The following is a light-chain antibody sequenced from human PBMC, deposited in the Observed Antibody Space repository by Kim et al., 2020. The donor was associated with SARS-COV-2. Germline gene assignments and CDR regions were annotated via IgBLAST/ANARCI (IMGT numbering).Light chain of an antibody. V-gene: IGLV4-69*02. Sequence: QLVLTQSPSASASLGASVKLTCTLSSGYSTYAIAWHQQQPEKGPRYLMKINSDGSHTKGDGIPTRFSGSSSGAERYLTISSLQSEDEADYYCQTWGTGMRVFGGGTQLTVL. J-gene: IGLJ3*02. CDR3: QTWGTGMRV. CDR2: INSDGSH. CDR1: SGYSTYA.